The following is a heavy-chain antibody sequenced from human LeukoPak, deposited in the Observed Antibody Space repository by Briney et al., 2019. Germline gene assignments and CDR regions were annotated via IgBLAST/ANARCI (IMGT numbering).Heavy chain of an antibody. V-gene: IGHV1-24*01. CDR1: GYTLTELS. CDR2: FDPEDGET. D-gene: IGHD6-13*01. J-gene: IGHJ3*02. CDR3: ATDQSSWGGGDAFDI. Sequence: ASVKASCKVSGYTLTELSMHWVRQAPGKGLEWMGGFDPEDGETIYAQKFQGRVTMTEDTSTDTAYMELSSLRSEDTAVYYCATDQSSWGGGDAFDIWGQGTMVTVSS.